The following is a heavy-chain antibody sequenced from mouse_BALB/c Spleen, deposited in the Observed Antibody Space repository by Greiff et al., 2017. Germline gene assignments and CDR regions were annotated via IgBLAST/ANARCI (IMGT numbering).Heavy chain of an antibody. D-gene: IGHD4-1*01. CDR3: AREGTGTVFYAMDY. CDR1: GFTFSSFG. J-gene: IGHJ4*01. CDR2: ISSGSSTI. V-gene: IGHV5-17*02. Sequence: EVKVEESGGGLVQPGGSRKLSCAASGFTFSSFGMHWVRQAPEKGLEWVAYISSGSSTIYYADTVKGRFTISRDNPKNTLFLQMTSLRSEDTAMYYCAREGTGTVFYAMDYWGQGTSVTVSS.